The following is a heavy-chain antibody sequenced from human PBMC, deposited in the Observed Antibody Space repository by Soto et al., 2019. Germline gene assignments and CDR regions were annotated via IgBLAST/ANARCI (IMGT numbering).Heavy chain of an antibody. V-gene: IGHV4-59*01. D-gene: IGHD2-21*02. J-gene: IGHJ6*02. Sequence: SETLSLTCTRSGGSIGSYDCSWIRHPRGKGLEWIGYMYNTGSTIYNPSLKSRVTISVDTSKNQFSLKLNSVTAADTAVYYCARDLWGYCGTDCYPLDVWGQGTPVTVS. CDR3: ARDLWGYCGTDCYPLDV. CDR1: GGSIGSYD. CDR2: MYNTGST.